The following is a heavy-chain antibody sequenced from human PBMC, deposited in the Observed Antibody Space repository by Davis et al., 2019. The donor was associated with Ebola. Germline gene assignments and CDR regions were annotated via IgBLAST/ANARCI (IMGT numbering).Heavy chain of an antibody. J-gene: IGHJ4*02. CDR1: GFTFSSYG. CDR2: IWYDGSNK. CDR3: AKFPLWFGESSFDY. V-gene: IGHV3-33*06. D-gene: IGHD3-10*01. Sequence: PGGSLRLSCAASGFTFSSYGMHWVRQAPGKGLEWVAVIWYDGSNKYYADSVKGRFTISRDNSKNTLYLQMNSLRAEDTAVYYCAKFPLWFGESSFDYWGQGTLVTVSS.